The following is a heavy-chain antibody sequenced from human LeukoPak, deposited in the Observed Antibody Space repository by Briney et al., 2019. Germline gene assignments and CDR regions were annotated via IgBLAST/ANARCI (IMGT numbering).Heavy chain of an antibody. CDR2: INEDGTEK. Sequence: GGSLRLSCAASGFTFSNSWMTWVRQAPGKGLEWVANINEDGTEKSYVDSVKGRFTISRDNAKDSLFLQMDCLRGEDTAVYFCARGRGTPDYWGQGTLVTVSS. CDR3: ARGRGTPDY. CDR1: GFTFSNSW. D-gene: IGHD1-1*01. V-gene: IGHV3-7*01. J-gene: IGHJ4*02.